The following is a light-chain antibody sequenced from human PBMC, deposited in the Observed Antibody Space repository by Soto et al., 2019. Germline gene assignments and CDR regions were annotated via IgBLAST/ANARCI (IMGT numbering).Light chain of an antibody. CDR1: LSDVGGYNF. J-gene: IGLJ3*02. CDR2: DVR. CDR3: CSFAGTYTYWV. Sequence: QSALTQPRSVSGSPGQSVTISCTGTLSDVGGYNFVSWYQQHPGESPKLMIYDVRKRPSGVPDRFSGSKSGNTASLTISGLQAEDEADYYCCSFAGTYTYWVFGGGTKVTVL. V-gene: IGLV2-11*01.